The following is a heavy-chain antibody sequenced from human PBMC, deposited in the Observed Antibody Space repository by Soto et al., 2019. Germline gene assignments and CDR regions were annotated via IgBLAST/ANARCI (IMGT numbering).Heavy chain of an antibody. CDR1: GYTFTSYG. V-gene: IGHV1-18*04. CDR3: ARGLSYYDILTGYYKDYGSYYYYYGMDV. CDR2: ISAYNGNP. Sequence: QVQLVQSGAEVKKPGASVKVSCKASGYTFTSYGISWVRQAPGQGLEGMGWISAYNGNPNYAQNLQGRVTMTTDTSTSTAYMELRSLRSDDTAVYYCARGLSYYDILTGYYKDYGSYYYYYGMDVWGQGTTVTVSS. D-gene: IGHD3-9*01. J-gene: IGHJ6*02.